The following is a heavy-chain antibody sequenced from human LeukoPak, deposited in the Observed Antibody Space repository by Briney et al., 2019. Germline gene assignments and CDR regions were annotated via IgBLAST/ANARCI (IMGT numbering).Heavy chain of an antibody. V-gene: IGHV1-8*02. Sequence: ASVKVSCKASGGTFSSYAISWVRQAAGQGLEWMGWMNPNSGNTGYAQKFQGRVTMTRNTSISTAYMELSSLRSEDTAVYYCARVWCSSTNCLNGWFDPWGQGTLVTVSS. CDR3: ARVWCSSTNCLNGWFDP. J-gene: IGHJ5*02. CDR1: GGTFSSYA. CDR2: MNPNSGNT. D-gene: IGHD2-2*01.